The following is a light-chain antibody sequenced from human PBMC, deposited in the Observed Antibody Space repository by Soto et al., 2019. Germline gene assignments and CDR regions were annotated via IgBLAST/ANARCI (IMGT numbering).Light chain of an antibody. V-gene: IGKV1-39*01. CDR1: ESISRH. CDR2: AAS. CDR3: QQDYSTLAT. J-gene: IGKJ5*01. Sequence: IQMSQSPASLSTSVGGRVPITCRAAESISRHLNWYQQKPGRAPDLLIYAASTLQNGVPSRFTGSGSGTEFTLTITGLQLEDFATYYCQQDYSTLATVGQGTRLDIK.